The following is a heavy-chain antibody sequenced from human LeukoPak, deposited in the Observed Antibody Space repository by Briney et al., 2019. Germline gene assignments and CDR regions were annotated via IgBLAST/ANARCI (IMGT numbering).Heavy chain of an antibody. Sequence: GGALRLSCAASGFTLSNYWMSWVRQAPGRGLEGVANIKQDGSEKYYVNSVKGGFTISGDNAKNSLYLQMNSVRAEDTAVYYCARQLLAAAVGYWGQGTLVTVSS. CDR2: IKQDGSEK. D-gene: IGHD6-13*01. CDR1: GFTLSNYW. V-gene: IGHV3-7*01. J-gene: IGHJ4*02. CDR3: ARQLLAAAVGY.